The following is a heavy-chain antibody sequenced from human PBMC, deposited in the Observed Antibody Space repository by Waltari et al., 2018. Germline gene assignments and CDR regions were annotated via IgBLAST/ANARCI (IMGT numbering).Heavy chain of an antibody. V-gene: IGHV4-38-2*01. D-gene: IGHD3-3*01. CDR2: IYHSGST. CDR3: ARVTGGGYYDFWSGYPYYFDY. J-gene: IGHJ4*02. Sequence: QVQLQESGPGLVKPSETLSLTCAVSGYSISSGYYWGWIRPPPGKGLEWIGSIYHSGSTYYNPSLKSRVTISVDTSKNQFSLKLSSVTAADTAVYYCARVTGGGYYDFWSGYPYYFDYWGQGTLVTVSS. CDR1: GYSISSGYY.